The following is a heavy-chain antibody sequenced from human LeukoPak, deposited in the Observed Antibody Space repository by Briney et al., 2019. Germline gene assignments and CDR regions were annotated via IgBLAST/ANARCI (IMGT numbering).Heavy chain of an antibody. D-gene: IGHD5-24*01. Sequence: SVKVSCKASGGTFSSYAISWVRQAPGQGLEWMGGIIPIFGTANYAQKFQGRVTITADESTSTAYMELSSLRSEDTAVYYCARDLGDGYNLGYWGQGTLVTVSS. J-gene: IGHJ4*02. CDR3: ARDLGDGYNLGY. CDR1: GGTFSSYA. V-gene: IGHV1-69*13. CDR2: IIPIFGTA.